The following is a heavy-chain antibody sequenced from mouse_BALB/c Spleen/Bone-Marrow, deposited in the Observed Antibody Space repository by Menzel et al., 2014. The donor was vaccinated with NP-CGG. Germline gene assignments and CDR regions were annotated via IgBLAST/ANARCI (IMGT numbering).Heavy chain of an antibody. CDR1: GYSFTTYW. V-gene: IGHV1S127*01. J-gene: IGHJ3*01. CDR3: TGGVLFAY. Sequence: QVHLQQSGPQLVRPGASVKISCKASGYSFTTYWMHWVKQRPGQGLEWIGMIDPSDSETILNQKFKDKATLTGDKSSGTAYMQLRSPTSEDSAVYYCTGGVLFAYWGQGTLVTVSA. D-gene: IGHD2-14*01. CDR2: IDPSDSET.